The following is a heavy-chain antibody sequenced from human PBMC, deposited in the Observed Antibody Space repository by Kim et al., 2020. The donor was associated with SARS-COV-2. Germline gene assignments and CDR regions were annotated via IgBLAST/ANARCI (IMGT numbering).Heavy chain of an antibody. CDR1: GFTFSSYA. D-gene: IGHD3-16*02. CDR3: AKDIDYVWGSYRQGYYYYGMDV. V-gene: IGHV3-23*01. J-gene: IGHJ6*04. Sequence: GGSLRLSCAASGFTFSSYAMSWVRQAPGKGLEWVSAISGSGGSTYYADSVKGRFTISRDNSKNTLYLQMNSLRAEDTAVYYCAKDIDYVWGSYRQGYYYYGMDVWGKGTTVTVSS. CDR2: ISGSGGST.